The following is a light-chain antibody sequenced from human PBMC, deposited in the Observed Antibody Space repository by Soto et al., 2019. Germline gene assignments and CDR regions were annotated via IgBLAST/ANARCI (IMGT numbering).Light chain of an antibody. V-gene: IGKV1-5*01. Sequence: DIPMTQSPSTLSASVGDRVTITCRASQSISTWLAWYQQKPGNAPKLLIFDASNLESGVPSRFSGRGSGTEFTLTIYSLQPEDFATYYCQQYNSYSRTFGQGTELDIK. CDR1: QSISTW. J-gene: IGKJ1*01. CDR2: DAS. CDR3: QQYNSYSRT.